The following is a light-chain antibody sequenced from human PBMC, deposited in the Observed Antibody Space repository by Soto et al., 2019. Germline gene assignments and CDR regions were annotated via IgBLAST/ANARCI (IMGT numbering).Light chain of an antibody. Sequence: EIVMTQSPATLSVSPGERATLSCRASQSVSSNLAWYQQKPGRAPRLLIFGASNRATGIPARFSGSGSGTEFTLTISSLRSEDFAVYYCQQYHNWPPLTFGGGTEVEIK. CDR2: GAS. V-gene: IGKV3-15*01. J-gene: IGKJ4*01. CDR3: QQYHNWPPLT. CDR1: QSVSSN.